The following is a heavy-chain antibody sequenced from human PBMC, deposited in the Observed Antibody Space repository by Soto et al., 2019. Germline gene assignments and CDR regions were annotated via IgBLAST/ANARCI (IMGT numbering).Heavy chain of an antibody. D-gene: IGHD5-12*01. V-gene: IGHV3-23*01. Sequence: HPGGSLRLSCAASGFTFSSYAMSWVRQAPGKGLEWVSAISGSGGSTYYADSVKGRFTISRDNSKNTLYLQMNSLRAEDTAVYYCANNKVATISPCDYWGQGTLVTVSS. J-gene: IGHJ4*02. CDR2: ISGSGGST. CDR1: GFTFSSYA. CDR3: ANNKVATISPCDY.